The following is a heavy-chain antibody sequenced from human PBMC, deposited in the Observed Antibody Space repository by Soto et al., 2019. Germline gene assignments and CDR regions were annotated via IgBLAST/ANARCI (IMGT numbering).Heavy chain of an antibody. J-gene: IGHJ6*02. D-gene: IGHD3-10*01. V-gene: IGHV1-69*01. CDR3: AMSEGPYFYYVIDV. CDR2: IIPLLGST. CDR1: GGPFSSQA. Sequence: QVQVEQSGAEVKKPGSSLKVSCKTSGGPFSSQAFNWVRQARGHGLEWMGGIIPLLGSTTYAQKFQDRVTFTADESTSTVYMELRSLRSVDTATYFCAMSEGPYFYYVIDVWGRGNTVTVSS.